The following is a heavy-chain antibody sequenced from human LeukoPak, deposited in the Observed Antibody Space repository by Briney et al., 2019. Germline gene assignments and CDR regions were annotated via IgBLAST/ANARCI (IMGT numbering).Heavy chain of an antibody. CDR1: GGSISSSNW. Sequence: SGTLSLTCAASGGSISSSNWWSWVRQPPGKGLEWIGSIYDSGSTYYNPSLKSRVTISVDTSKNQFSLKLNSVTAADTAVYYCARHYGPWGQGTLVTVSS. CDR3: ARHYGP. V-gene: IGHV4-4*02. CDR2: IYDSGST. J-gene: IGHJ5*02. D-gene: IGHD3-16*01.